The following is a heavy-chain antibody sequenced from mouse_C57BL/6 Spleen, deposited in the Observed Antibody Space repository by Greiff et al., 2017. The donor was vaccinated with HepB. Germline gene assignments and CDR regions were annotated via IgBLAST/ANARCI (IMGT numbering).Heavy chain of an antibody. D-gene: IGHD2-14*01. CDR2: IYPGDGDT. J-gene: IGHJ2*01. V-gene: IGHV1-82*01. Sequence: LQESGPELVKPGASVKISCKASGYAFSSSWMNWVKQRPGKGLEWIGRIYPGDGDTNYNGKFKGKATLTADKSSSTAYMQLSSLTSEDSAVYFCARDRYGRDFDYWGQGTTLTVSS. CDR3: ARDRYGRDFDY. CDR1: GYAFSSSW.